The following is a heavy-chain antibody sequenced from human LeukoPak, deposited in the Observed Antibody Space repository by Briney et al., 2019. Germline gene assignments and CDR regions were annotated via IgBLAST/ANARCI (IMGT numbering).Heavy chain of an antibody. CDR2: INPNSGGT. D-gene: IGHD3-3*01. J-gene: IGHJ4*02. CDR1: GYTFTGYY. Sequence: ASVKVSCKASGYTFTGYYMHWVRQAPGQGLEWMGWINPNSGGTNYAQKFQGRVTMTRDTSISTAYMELSRLRSGDTAVYYCARGPYDFWSGYYTYYFDYWGQGTPVTVSS. V-gene: IGHV1-2*02. CDR3: ARGPYDFWSGYYTYYFDY.